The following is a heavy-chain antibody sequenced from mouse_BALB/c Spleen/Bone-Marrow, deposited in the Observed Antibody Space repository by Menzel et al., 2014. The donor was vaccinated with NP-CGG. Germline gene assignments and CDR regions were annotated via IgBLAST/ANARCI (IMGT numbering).Heavy chain of an antibody. Sequence: VMLVESGPGLGAPSQSLSITCTVSGFSLTGYGVSWVRQPPGKGLEWLGMIWGDGSTDYNSALKSRLSISKDNSKSQVFLKMNSLQTDDTARYYCARDSFLITRALDYWGQGTSVTVSS. D-gene: IGHD2-4*01. J-gene: IGHJ4*01. CDR1: GFSLTGYG. CDR3: ARDSFLITRALDY. V-gene: IGHV2-6-7*01. CDR2: IWGDGST.